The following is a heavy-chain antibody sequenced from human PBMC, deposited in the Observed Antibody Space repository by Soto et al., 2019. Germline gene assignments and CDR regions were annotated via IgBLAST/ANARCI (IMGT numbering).Heavy chain of an antibody. CDR2: IIPIVTTP. Sequence: QVRLVQSGAEVKKPGSSVKVSCEASGGTFSSYAVTWVRQAPGQGLEWMGGIIPIVTTPNYAQKFQGRLTIYADKSTSTSYMEVISLRSEDTGVYDCARVGYNFWSRYNYYGMDVWGQGTTVIVS. V-gene: IGHV1-69*06. J-gene: IGHJ6*02. CDR1: GGTFSSYA. D-gene: IGHD3-3*01. CDR3: ARVGYNFWSRYNYYGMDV.